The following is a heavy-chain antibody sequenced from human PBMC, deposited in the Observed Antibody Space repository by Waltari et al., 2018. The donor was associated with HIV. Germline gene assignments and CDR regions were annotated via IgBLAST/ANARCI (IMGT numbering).Heavy chain of an antibody. V-gene: IGHV3-53*02. CDR1: GFTVSSNY. D-gene: IGHD3-22*01. J-gene: IGHJ3*02. Sequence: EVQLVETGGGLIQPGGSLRLSCAASGFTVSSNYMSWVRQAPGKGLEWVSVIYSGGSTYYADSVKGRFTISRDNSKNTLYLQMNSLRAEDTAVYYCARLHYYDSSGYADAFDIWGQGTMVTVSS. CDR2: IYSGGST. CDR3: ARLHYYDSSGYADAFDI.